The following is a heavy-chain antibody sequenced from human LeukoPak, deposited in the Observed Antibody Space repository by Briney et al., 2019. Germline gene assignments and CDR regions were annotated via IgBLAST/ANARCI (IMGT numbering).Heavy chain of an antibody. CDR2: ISAYSGNT. D-gene: IGHD3-22*01. CDR3: ARGGDYYDTDDAFDI. V-gene: IGHV1-18*01. Sequence: GASVKVSCKASGYTFTSYGISWVRQAPGQGLEWMGWISAYSGNTNYAQKLQGRVTMTTDTSTSTAYMELRSLRSDDTAVYYCARGGDYYDTDDAFDIWGQGTMVTVSS. J-gene: IGHJ3*02. CDR1: GYTFTSYG.